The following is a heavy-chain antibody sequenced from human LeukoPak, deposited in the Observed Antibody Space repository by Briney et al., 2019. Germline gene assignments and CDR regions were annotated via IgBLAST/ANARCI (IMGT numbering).Heavy chain of an antibody. CDR1: GDSISNHY. J-gene: IGHJ4*02. Sequence: SETLSLTCTVSGDSISNHYWSWIRQPPGKGLVWIGYIFYSGNTHYNPSLKSRVTMSVDTSKNQSSLRLSSATPADTAVYYCARDRGEGIVGTFDYWGQGTLVTVSS. CDR2: IFYSGNT. D-gene: IGHD1-26*01. V-gene: IGHV4-59*11. CDR3: ARDRGEGIVGTFDY.